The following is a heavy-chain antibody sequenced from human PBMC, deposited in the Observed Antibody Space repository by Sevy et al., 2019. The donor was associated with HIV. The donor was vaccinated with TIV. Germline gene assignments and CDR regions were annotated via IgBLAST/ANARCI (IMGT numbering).Heavy chain of an antibody. V-gene: IGHV3-11*01. CDR1: GFTFSDYY. CDR3: ARVYDSLDHFDY. J-gene: IGHJ4*02. D-gene: IGHD3-22*01. CDR2: ISSRGSTI. Sequence: GESLKISCAASGFTFSDYYMSWIRQAPGKGLEWVSYISSRGSTIYYADSVKGRFTISRDNAKNSLYLQMNSLRAEDTAVYYCARVYDSLDHFDYWGQGTLVTVSS.